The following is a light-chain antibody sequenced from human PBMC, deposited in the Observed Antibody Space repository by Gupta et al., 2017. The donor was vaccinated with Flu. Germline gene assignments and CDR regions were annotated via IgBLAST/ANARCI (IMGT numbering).Light chain of an antibody. CDR2: AAS. CDR1: QSISTY. V-gene: IGKV1-39*01. J-gene: IGKJ3*01. CDR3: QQSDNSPRCT. Sequence: SSLSASVGDRVTITCRASQSISTYLNWYKQKPGKGPKLLIDAASSWQSGVPSRFSGSGSGTDFTLTISSRQPEDFATYYCQQSDNSPRCTFGPGTKVEI.